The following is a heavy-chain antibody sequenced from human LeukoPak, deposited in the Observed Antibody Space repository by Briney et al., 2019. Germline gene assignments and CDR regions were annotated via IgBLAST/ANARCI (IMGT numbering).Heavy chain of an antibody. J-gene: IGHJ4*02. CDR3: ARGRGSSRGVPYSY. CDR1: GYTFTGLD. V-gene: IGHV1-8*01. D-gene: IGHD6-6*01. Sequence: ASVKVSCKASGYTFTGLDINWLRQASGQGLEWMGWMNPNSGNTGYAQKFQGRVTLTRNTSISTAYMELSSLRSEDTAVYYCARGRGSSRGVPYSYWGQGTLVTVSS. CDR2: MNPNSGNT.